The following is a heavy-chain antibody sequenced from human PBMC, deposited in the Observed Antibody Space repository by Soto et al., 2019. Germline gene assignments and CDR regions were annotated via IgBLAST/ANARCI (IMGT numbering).Heavy chain of an antibody. V-gene: IGHV1-46*01. CDR3: ARVSNSLPDY. D-gene: IGHD1-1*01. Sequence: QVQLVQSGAEVKKPGTSVKISCKASGYTFTSNHIHWVRQAPGQGLEWMGIINPSRGSTSYAQKFQGRVTMTRDTSTNTVYMELSSLRSDDPAVYFCARVSNSLPDYWGQGTLVTVSS. CDR2: INPSRGST. CDR1: GYTFTSNH. J-gene: IGHJ4*02.